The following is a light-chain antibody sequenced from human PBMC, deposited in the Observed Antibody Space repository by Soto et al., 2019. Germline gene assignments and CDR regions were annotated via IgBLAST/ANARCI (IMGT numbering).Light chain of an antibody. CDR1: QSISSW. CDR2: EAS. CDR3: QQYDSYPLT. J-gene: IGKJ4*01. V-gene: IGKV1-5*03. Sequence: DIQMTQSPSTLSASVGDRVTISCRASQSISSWLAWYQQKPGKAPKLLIYEASRLESGVPSRFSGSGSGTEFSLTFSSLQPDDCATYYCQQYDSYPLTFGGGTKVEIK.